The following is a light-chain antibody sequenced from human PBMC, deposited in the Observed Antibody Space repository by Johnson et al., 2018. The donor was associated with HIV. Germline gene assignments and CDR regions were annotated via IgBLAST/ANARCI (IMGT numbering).Light chain of an antibody. CDR2: DNN. Sequence: QSVLTQPPSVSAAPGQKVTISCSGSSSNIGSNFVSWYQQLPGKAPKLLIYDNNKRPSGIPDRFSGSKSGTSASLAISGLQAEDEADYYGAAWDDSLNGHYVFGTGTKVTVL. CDR3: AAWDDSLNGHYV. J-gene: IGLJ1*01. V-gene: IGLV1-51*01. CDR1: SSNIGSNF.